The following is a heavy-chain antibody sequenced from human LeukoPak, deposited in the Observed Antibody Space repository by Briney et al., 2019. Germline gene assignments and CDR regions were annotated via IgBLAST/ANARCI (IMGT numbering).Heavy chain of an antibody. CDR1: GFTFSSYS. Sequence: GGSLRLSCAASGFTFSSYSVNWVRQAPGKGLAWVSSISSSGSYIYYADSVKGRFTISRDNAKNSLYLQMNSLRAEDTAVYYCARGRGYSGYDTDYWGQGTLVTVSS. V-gene: IGHV3-21*01. D-gene: IGHD5-12*01. CDR2: ISSSGSYI. CDR3: ARGRGYSGYDTDY. J-gene: IGHJ4*02.